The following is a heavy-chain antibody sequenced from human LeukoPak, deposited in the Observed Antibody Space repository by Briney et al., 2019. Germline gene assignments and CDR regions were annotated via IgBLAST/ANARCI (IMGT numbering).Heavy chain of an antibody. V-gene: IGHV4-30-4*01. D-gene: IGHD3-22*01. J-gene: IGHJ4*02. CDR1: GGSVNNGNHY. Sequence: PSETLSLTCTVSGGSVNNGNHYWTWIRQPPGKGLEWIGYIYYSGSTYYDPSLKSRLTISIDTSKNQFSLKLSSVTAADTAVYYCARPSYYYDSSGYLAHWGQGTLVTVSS. CDR2: IYYSGST. CDR3: ARPSYYYDSSGYLAH.